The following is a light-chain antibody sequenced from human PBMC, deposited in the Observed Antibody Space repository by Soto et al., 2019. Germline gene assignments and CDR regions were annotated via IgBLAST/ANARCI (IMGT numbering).Light chain of an antibody. V-gene: IGKV1-5*03. J-gene: IGKJ1*01. CDR1: ESIGGW. CDR2: QAS. Sequence: DIQMTQSPSTVSASVGDRVTITCRASESIGGWLAWYQQKPGQAPKLLIYQASTLESGVPSRFSGSGSGREFTLTISGLQPDDFASYFCQQYNSPPWTFGRGTKVDIK. CDR3: QQYNSPPWT.